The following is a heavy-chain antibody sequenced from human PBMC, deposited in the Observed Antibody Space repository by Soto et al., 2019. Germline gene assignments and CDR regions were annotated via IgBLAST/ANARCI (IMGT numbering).Heavy chain of an antibody. CDR1: GGTFSSYA. D-gene: IGHD3-3*01. CDR2: IIPIFGTA. Sequence: QVQLVQSGAEVKKPGSSVKVSCKASGGTFSSYAISWVRQAPGQGLEWMGGIIPIFGTANYAQKFQGRVSITTDESTITAFIVLTSLRSEDTAVYYCARDHMYFVFWSANSYYDLDVWGQGTTVTVSS. J-gene: IGHJ6*02. V-gene: IGHV1-69*05. CDR3: ARDHMYFVFWSANSYYDLDV.